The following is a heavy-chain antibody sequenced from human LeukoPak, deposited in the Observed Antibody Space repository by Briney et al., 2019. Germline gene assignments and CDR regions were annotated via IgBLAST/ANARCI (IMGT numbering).Heavy chain of an antibody. V-gene: IGHV3-23*01. CDR2: ITSGFTP. Sequence: GGSLRLSCAASGFTFSSYAMSWVRQAPGKGLGWVSGITSGFTPLYADSVKGRFTISRDNSKNTFHLQLNSLRAEDTAVYYCAKDYSDSRVADVFLEYWGQGTLVTVSS. D-gene: IGHD2-15*01. CDR3: AKDYSDSRVADVFLEY. J-gene: IGHJ4*02. CDR1: GFTFSSYA.